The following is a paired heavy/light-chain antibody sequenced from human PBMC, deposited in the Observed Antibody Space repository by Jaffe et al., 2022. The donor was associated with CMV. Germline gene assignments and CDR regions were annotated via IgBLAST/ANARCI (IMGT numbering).Heavy chain of an antibody. CDR1: GFTFSSYG. D-gene: IGHD5-12*01. CDR3: ARDLSGYDPGDFDY. V-gene: IGHV3-21*01. J-gene: IGHJ4*02. Sequence: DVQLVESGGGLVKPGGSLRLSCATSGFTFSSYGLNWVRQAPGMGLEWVSSISGSGSDIYYADSVKGRFTISRDNAKNSLYLQMKSLRAEDTAIYYCARDLSGYDPGDFDYWGQGTLVTVSS. CDR2: ISGSGSDI.
Light chain of an antibody. CDR3: QQSYRAPPWT. J-gene: IGKJ1*01. V-gene: IGKV1-39*01. CDR1: QSISSY. CDR2: AAS. Sequence: DIQMTQSPSSLSASVGDRVSFTCRASQSISSYLNWYQQKPGKAPRLLIYAASTLQSGVPSRFSGTGSGTDFTLTISSLQPEDFATYYCQQSYRAPPWTFGLGTKVEIK.